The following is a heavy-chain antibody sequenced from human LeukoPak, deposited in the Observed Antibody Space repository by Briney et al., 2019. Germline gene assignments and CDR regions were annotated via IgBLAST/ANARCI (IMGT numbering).Heavy chain of an antibody. CDR1: GGSISSYY. D-gene: IGHD3-3*01. CDR2: IYYSGST. Sequence: PSETLSLTCTVSGGSISSYYWSWIRQRPGKGLEWIGYIYYSGSTNYNPSLKSRVTISVDTSKNQFSLKLSSVTAAVTAVYYCARDRTGLRFLEWLPSPGWFDPWGQGTLVTVSS. CDR3: ARDRTGLRFLEWLPSPGWFDP. J-gene: IGHJ5*02. V-gene: IGHV4-59*01.